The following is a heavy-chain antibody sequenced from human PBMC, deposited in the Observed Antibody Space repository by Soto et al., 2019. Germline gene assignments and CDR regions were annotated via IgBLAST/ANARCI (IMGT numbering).Heavy chain of an antibody. CDR1: GYTFTNYA. CDR2: INAGNGNT. Sequence: ASVKVSCKASGYTFTNYAMHWVRQAPGQRLEWVGWINAGNGNTKYSQKFQGRVTITRDTSASTAYMELSSLRSEDTAVYYCARGERQQQRDYWGQGTLVTVSS. CDR3: ARGERQQQRDY. D-gene: IGHD6-25*01. J-gene: IGHJ4*02. V-gene: IGHV1-3*01.